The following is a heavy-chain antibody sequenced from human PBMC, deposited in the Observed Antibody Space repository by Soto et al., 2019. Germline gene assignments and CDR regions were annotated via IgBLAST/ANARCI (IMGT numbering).Heavy chain of an antibody. V-gene: IGHV1-46*01. J-gene: IGHJ4*02. D-gene: IGHD2-21*02. CDR3: ARGRHVVVVTAALDY. CDR2: VNPSGGHT. CDR1: GDTFTEYY. Sequence: QVQLMQSGAEVKKPGASVKVSCKASGDTFTEYYIHWVRQAPGQGLEWMGTVNPSGGHTTYAQHFLGRVTMTRDTGTSTLDMELTSLTSEDPAVYYCARGRHVVVVTAALDYWGQGTLVTVSS.